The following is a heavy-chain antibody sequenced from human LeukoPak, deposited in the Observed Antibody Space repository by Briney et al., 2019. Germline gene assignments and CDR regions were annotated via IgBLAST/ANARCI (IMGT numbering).Heavy chain of an antibody. V-gene: IGHV4-39*07. CDR3: ARGVRLAAAGVGHYFDY. Sequence: SETLSLTCTVSGGSISSSSYYWGWIRQPPGKGLEWIVSIYYSGSTYYNPSLKSRVTISVDTSKNQFSLKLSSVTAADTAVYYCARGVRLAAAGVGHYFDYWGQGTLVTVSS. D-gene: IGHD6-13*01. CDR2: IYYSGST. CDR1: GGSISSSSYY. J-gene: IGHJ4*02.